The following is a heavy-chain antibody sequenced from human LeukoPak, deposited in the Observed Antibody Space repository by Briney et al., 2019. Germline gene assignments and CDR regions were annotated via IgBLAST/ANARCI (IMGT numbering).Heavy chain of an antibody. V-gene: IGHV4-34*01. CDR1: GGSFSGYY. CDR3: ARDFFLQLERGDAFDI. Sequence: PSETLSLTCAVYGGSFSGYYWSWIRQPPGKGLEWIGEINHSGSTNYNPSLKSRVTISVDTSKNQFSLKLSSVTAADTAVYYCARDFFLQLERGDAFDIWGQGTMVTVSS. D-gene: IGHD1-1*01. CDR2: INHSGST. J-gene: IGHJ3*02.